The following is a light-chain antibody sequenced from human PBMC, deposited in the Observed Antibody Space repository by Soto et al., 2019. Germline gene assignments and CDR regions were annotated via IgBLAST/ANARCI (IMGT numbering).Light chain of an antibody. CDR2: RDA. Sequence: SYELTQSLSVSVALGQTAKITCGGNDIGSTNVHWYQQKPGQAPVLVIYRDAIRPSGIPERFSGSNSGNTATLTIGRAQAGDEVHYYCQVWHSSTVVFGGGTKLTVL. J-gene: IGLJ2*01. CDR3: QVWHSSTVV. CDR1: DIGSTN. V-gene: IGLV3-9*01.